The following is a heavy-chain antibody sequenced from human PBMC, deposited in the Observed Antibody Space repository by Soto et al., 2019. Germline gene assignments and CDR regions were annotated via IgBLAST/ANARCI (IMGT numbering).Heavy chain of an antibody. CDR2: ISWNSGSI. CDR3: EKAHLFRGLFDFYMDV. J-gene: IGHJ6*03. V-gene: IGHV3-9*01. D-gene: IGHD3-10*01. Sequence: EVQLVESGGGLVQPDRSLRLSCAASGFIFDDYAMHWVRQAPGKGLEWVSGISWNSGSIDYADSVKGRFTISRDNAKNSLNLQMNSLRAEETALYYGEKAHLFRGLFDFYMDVWGTGTTVTVSS. CDR1: GFIFDDYA.